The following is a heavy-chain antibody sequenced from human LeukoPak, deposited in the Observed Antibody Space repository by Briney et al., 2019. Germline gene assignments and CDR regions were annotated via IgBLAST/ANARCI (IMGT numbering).Heavy chain of an antibody. CDR2: IKQAGSEK. J-gene: IGHJ3*02. D-gene: IGHD5-12*01. Sequence: GGSLRLSCAASGFTFSSYWMSWVRQAPGKGLEWVANIKQAGSEKYYGDSVKGRSTIPRDNAKNSLYLQMNSLRAEDTAVYYSARVGYVAAFDIWGQGPMVTVSS. CDR3: ARVGYVAAFDI. CDR1: GFTFSSYW. V-gene: IGHV3-7*01.